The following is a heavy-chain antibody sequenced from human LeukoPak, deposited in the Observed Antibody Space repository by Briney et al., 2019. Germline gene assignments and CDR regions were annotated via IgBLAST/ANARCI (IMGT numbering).Heavy chain of an antibody. D-gene: IGHD6-13*01. V-gene: IGHV4-59*01. CDR1: GGSISGYY. CDR2: IYDSGST. CDR3: ARGLNAAAGTVGWFDP. Sequence: PSETLSLTCTVSGGSISGYYWSWIRQPPGKGLEWIGYIYDSGSTNYNPSLKSRVTISVDTSKNQCSLKLSSVTAADTAVYYCARGLNAAAGTVGWFDPWGQGTLVTVSS. J-gene: IGHJ5*02.